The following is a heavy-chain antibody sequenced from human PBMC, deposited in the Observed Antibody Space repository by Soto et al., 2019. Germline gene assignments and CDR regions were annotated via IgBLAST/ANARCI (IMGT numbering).Heavy chain of an antibody. J-gene: IGHJ6*02. CDR3: ARDVISSGYQGYYYYYGMDV. CDR2: IYYSGST. CDR1: GDSISSLY. D-gene: IGHD3-22*01. V-gene: IGHV4-59*12. Sequence: SETLSLTCTVSGDSISSLYWSWIRQPPGKGLDWIGYIYYSGSTYYNPSLKSRVTISVDTSKNQFSLKLSSVTAADTAVYYCARDVISSGYQGYYYYYGMDVWGQGTTVTVSS.